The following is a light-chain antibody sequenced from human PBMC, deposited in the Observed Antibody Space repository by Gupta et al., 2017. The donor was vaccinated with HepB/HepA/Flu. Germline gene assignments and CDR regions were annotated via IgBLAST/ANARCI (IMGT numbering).Light chain of an antibody. Sequence: DIVFTQPPATLSLSPGERAPLACRASQSVSSYLAWYQRKPGQAPRLLIYDASNGSTGIPARFSGCGSGTYFTVSISSLGPEDSEDYYCQQRSNWPPLTFGGGTKVEIK. J-gene: IGKJ4*01. CDR2: DAS. V-gene: IGKV3-11*01. CDR1: QSVSSY. CDR3: QQRSNWPPLT.